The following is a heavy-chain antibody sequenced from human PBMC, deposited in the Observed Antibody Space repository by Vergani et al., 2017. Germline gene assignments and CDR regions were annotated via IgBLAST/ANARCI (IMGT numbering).Heavy chain of an antibody. J-gene: IGHJ6*02. CDR1: GFIFRNAW. D-gene: IGHD2-21*01. Sequence: EVQLVESGGGIVKPGGSLRLSCVASGFIFRNAWMNWVRRTPGKGLEWVGRIKSTFDRGTTDYAAAVKGRFTISRDDSKNTLFRQMNGLKTEDIGVYYCTTDPRYCGDGSCYWLRDHHYYGMDVWGQGTTVTVSS. V-gene: IGHV3-15*07. CDR2: IKSTFDRGTT. CDR3: TTDPRYCGDGSCYWLRDHHYYGMDV.